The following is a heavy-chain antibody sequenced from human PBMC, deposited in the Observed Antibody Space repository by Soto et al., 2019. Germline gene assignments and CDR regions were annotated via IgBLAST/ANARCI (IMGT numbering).Heavy chain of an antibody. Sequence: KPSETLSLTCTVSGGSISSSSYYWGWIRQPPGKGLEWIGSIYYSGSTYYNPSLKSRVTISVDTSKNQFSLKLSSVTAAGTAVYYCARGMVGDYDFWSGYLYYYYYGMDVWGQGTTVTVSS. CDR1: GGSISSSSYY. V-gene: IGHV4-39*01. D-gene: IGHD3-3*01. CDR3: ARGMVGDYDFWSGYLYYYYYGMDV. CDR2: IYYSGST. J-gene: IGHJ6*02.